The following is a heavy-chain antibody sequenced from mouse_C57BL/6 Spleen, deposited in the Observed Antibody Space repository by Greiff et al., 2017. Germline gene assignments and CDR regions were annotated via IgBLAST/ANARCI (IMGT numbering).Heavy chain of an antibody. J-gene: IGHJ1*03. V-gene: IGHV1-55*01. CDR3: ARSRDYDGYFYWYFDV. CDR1: GYTFTSYW. CDR2: IYPGSGRT. Sequence: QVQLQQPGAELVKPGASVKMSCKASGYTFTSYWITWVKQRPGQGLEWIGDIYPGSGRTNYNEKLKSKATLTVDPSSSTAYMQLSSLTSEDSAVYYCARSRDYDGYFYWYFDVWGTGTTVTVSS. D-gene: IGHD2-3*01.